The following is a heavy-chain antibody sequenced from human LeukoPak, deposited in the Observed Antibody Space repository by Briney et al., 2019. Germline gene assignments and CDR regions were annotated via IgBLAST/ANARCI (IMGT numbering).Heavy chain of an antibody. CDR1: GVSFSGYY. D-gene: IGHD2-2*01. CDR3: ARGPKKYQRGSRGRTIRDIGPLDY. Sequence: SETLSLTSAVYGVSFSGYYWSWIRHPPGNGREGIVEINHSGSTNYNPSLKSRVTISVHTSKNQFSLKLSSVTAADTAVYYCARGPKKYQRGSRGRTIRDIGPLDYWGQGTLVTVSS. CDR2: INHSGST. J-gene: IGHJ4*02. V-gene: IGHV4-34*01.